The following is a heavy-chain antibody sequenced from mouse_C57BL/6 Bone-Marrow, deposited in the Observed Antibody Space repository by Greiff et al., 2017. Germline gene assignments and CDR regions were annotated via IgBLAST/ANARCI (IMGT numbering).Heavy chain of an antibody. J-gene: IGHJ2*01. CDR1: GYTFTSYW. D-gene: IGHD1-1*01. Sequence: VKLQESGAELVKPGASVKLSCKASGYTFTSYWMHWVKQRPGQGLEWIGMIHPNSGSTNYNEKFKSKATLTVDKSSSTAYMQLSSLTSEDSAVNYCARHGGLRRGTDYWGQGTTLTVSS. CDR3: ARHGGLRRGTDY. CDR2: IHPNSGST. V-gene: IGHV1-64*01.